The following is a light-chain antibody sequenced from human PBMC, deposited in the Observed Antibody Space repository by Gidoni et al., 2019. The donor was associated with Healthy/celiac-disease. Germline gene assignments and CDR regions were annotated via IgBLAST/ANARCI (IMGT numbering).Light chain of an antibody. CDR2: AAS. V-gene: IGKV1-39*01. CDR3: QQSYSTPWT. Sequence: DILMTQSPSSLSASVGDRVTITCRGSQSISSYLNGYQQKPGKVPKLLIYAASSLQSGVPSRFSGSGSGTDFTLTISSLQPEDFATNYCQQSYSTPWTFGQGTKVEIK. CDR1: QSISSY. J-gene: IGKJ1*01.